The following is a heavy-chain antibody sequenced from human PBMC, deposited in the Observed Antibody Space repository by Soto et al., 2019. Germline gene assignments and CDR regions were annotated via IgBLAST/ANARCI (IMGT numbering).Heavy chain of an antibody. CDR2: IIPILGIA. D-gene: IGHD2-15*01. Sequence: QVQLVQSGAEVKKPGSSVKVSCKASGGTFSSYTISWVRQAPGQGLEWMGRIIPILGIANYAQKFQGRVTITADKSTSTAYMELSSLRSEDTAVYYCARDQGGSGGSCYSERWFDPWGQGTLVTVSS. CDR3: ARDQGGSGGSCYSERWFDP. V-gene: IGHV1-69*08. J-gene: IGHJ5*02. CDR1: GGTFSSYT.